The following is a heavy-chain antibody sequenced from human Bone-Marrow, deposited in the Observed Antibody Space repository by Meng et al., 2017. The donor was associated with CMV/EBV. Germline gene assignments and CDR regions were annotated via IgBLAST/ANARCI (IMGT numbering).Heavy chain of an antibody. Sequence: GESLKISCAASGFTFSSYEMNWVRQAPGNGLEWVSYISSSASTIYYADSVKGRFTISRDNAKNSLYLQMNSLRAEDTAVYYCARDSLGYYDILTGYYRYYFDYWGQGTLVTVSS. CDR1: GFTFSSYE. CDR2: ISSSASTI. V-gene: IGHV3-48*03. J-gene: IGHJ4*02. CDR3: ARDSLGYYDILTGYYRYYFDY. D-gene: IGHD3-9*01.